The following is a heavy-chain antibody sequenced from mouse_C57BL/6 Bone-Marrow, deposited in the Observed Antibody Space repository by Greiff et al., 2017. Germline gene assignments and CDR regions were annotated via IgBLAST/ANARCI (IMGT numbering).Heavy chain of an antibody. CDR3: ARWDYYGSSSGYAMDY. Sequence: VQLQQPGAELVKPGASVKMSCKASGYTFTSYWITWVKQRPGQGLEWIGDIYPGSGSPNYTEKFKSKATLTVDTSSSTAYMQLSSLTSEDSAVYYCARWDYYGSSSGYAMDYWGQGTSVTVSS. D-gene: IGHD1-1*01. CDR1: GYTFTSYW. CDR2: IYPGSGSP. V-gene: IGHV1-55*01. J-gene: IGHJ4*01.